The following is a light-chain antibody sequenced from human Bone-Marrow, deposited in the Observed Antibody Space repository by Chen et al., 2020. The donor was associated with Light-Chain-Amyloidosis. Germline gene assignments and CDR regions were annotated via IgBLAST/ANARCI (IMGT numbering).Light chain of an antibody. V-gene: IGLV3-21*02. CDR1: NIGSTS. CDR3: QVWDRSSDRPV. J-gene: IGLJ3*02. Sequence: SYVLTQPSSVSVAPGQTATIACGGNNIGSTSVHWYQQTPGQGPLLVVYDDSDRPSGIPGRLSVSNSGNPATLTSSRVEAGEEADYYCQVWDRSSDRPVFVGGTKLTVL. CDR2: DDS.